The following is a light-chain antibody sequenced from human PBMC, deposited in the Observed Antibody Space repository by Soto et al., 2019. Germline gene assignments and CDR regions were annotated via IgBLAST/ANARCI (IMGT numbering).Light chain of an antibody. CDR2: DAA. J-gene: IGKJ1*01. CDR1: QSVSRY. CDR3: QQRSNWPPWT. V-gene: IGKV3-11*01. Sequence: IVLTQSPGTLSLSPGERATLSCRASQSVSRYLAWYQQKPGQAPRLLIYDAANRATGIRARFSGSGSGTDFTLTISSLEPEDFAVYYCQQRSNWPPWTLGQGTKVDIK.